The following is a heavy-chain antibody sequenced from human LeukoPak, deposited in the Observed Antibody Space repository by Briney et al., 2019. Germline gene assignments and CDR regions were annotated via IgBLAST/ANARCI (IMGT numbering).Heavy chain of an antibody. J-gene: IGHJ4*02. V-gene: IGHV4-30-2*01. CDR3: ALTGANYDILTGLLEPASFDY. CDR2: IYHSGST. D-gene: IGHD3-9*01. Sequence: KPSETLSLTCTVSGGSISSGGYYWSWIRQPPGKGLEWIGYIYHSGSTYYNPSLKSRVTISVDRSKNQFSLKLSSVTAADTAVYYCALTGANYDILTGLLEPASFDYWGQGTLVTVSS. CDR1: GGSISSGGYY.